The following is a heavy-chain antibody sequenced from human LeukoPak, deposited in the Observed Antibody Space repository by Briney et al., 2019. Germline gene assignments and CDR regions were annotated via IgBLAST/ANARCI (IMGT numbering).Heavy chain of an antibody. D-gene: IGHD4-17*01. V-gene: IGHV3-7*01. J-gene: IGHJ4*02. CDR1: GFTFSSYW. CDR3: ARDPDYGDYVNYFDY. Sequence: GESLKISCAASGFTFSSYWMSWVRQAPGKGLEWVANIKQDGSEKYYVDSVKGRFTISRDNAKNSLYLQMNSLRAEDTAVYYCARDPDYGDYVNYFDYWGQGTLVTVSS. CDR2: IKQDGSEK.